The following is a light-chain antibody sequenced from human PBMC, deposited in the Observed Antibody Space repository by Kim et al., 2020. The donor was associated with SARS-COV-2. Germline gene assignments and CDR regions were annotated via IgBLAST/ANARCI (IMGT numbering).Light chain of an antibody. CDR3: QQYGSSPYT. J-gene: IGKJ2*01. Sequence: EIVLTQSPGPLSLSPGERATLSCRASQSVSRSYLAWYQQKPGQAPSLLIYDASNRATGVPDRFSGSGSGTDFTLTISRVEPEDVAVYYCQQYGSSPYTFGQGTKLEI. V-gene: IGKV3-20*01. CDR1: QSVSRSY. CDR2: DAS.